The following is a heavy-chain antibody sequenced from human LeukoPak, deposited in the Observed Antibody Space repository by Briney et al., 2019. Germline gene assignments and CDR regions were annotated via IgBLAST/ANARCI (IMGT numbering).Heavy chain of an antibody. Sequence: SVKVSCKASGGTFSSYAISWVRQAPGQGLEWMGGIIPIFGTANYAQKFQGRVTITADESTSTAYMELSSLRAEDTAVYYCARSPHNLAQAAGPYYYYYMDVWGKGTTVTVSS. J-gene: IGHJ6*03. CDR3: ARSPHNLAQAAGPYYYYYMDV. CDR2: IIPIFGTA. D-gene: IGHD6-13*01. V-gene: IGHV1-69*13. CDR1: GGTFSSYA.